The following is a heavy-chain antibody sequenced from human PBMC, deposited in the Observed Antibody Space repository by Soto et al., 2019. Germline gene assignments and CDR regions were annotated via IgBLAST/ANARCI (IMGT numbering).Heavy chain of an antibody. CDR3: ARDFVVVVPAAVSFGENWFDP. J-gene: IGHJ5*02. CDR1: GFTFSSYA. Sequence: GGSLRLSCAASGFTFSSYAMSWVRQAPGKWLEWVSSISSSSSYIYYADSVKGRFTISRDNAKNSLYLQMNSLRAEDTAVYYCARDFVVVVPAAVSFGENWFDPWGQGXLVTVSS. CDR2: ISSSSSYI. V-gene: IGHV3-21*01. D-gene: IGHD2-2*01.